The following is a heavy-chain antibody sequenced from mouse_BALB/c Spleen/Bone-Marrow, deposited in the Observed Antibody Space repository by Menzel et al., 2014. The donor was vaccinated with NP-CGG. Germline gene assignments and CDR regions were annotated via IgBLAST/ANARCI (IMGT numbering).Heavy chain of an antibody. D-gene: IGHD1-1*01. Sequence: VQLPQSGAELVKPEASVKLSCTASGFNIKDTYMHWVKQRPGQGLEWIGRIDPTNGNTKYDSKFQGKATITADTSSNAAYLQRSSLTSEDTAVYYCARSYGSSPFDYWGQGTTLTVSS. V-gene: IGHV14-3*02. CDR3: ARSYGSSPFDY. CDR2: IDPTNGNT. J-gene: IGHJ2*01. CDR1: GFNIKDTY.